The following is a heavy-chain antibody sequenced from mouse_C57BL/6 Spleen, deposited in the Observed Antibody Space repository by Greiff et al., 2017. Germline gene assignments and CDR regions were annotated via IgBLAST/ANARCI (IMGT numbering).Heavy chain of an antibody. D-gene: IGHD2-5*01. CDR1: GYTFTDYN. CDR2: INPNNGGT. J-gene: IGHJ1*03. CDR3: ARRGAYYSNPHWYFDV. Sequence: VQLKQSGPELVKPGASVKMSCKASGYTFTDYNMHWVKQSHGKSLEWIGYINPNNGGTSYNQKFKGKATLTVNKSSSTAYMELRSLTSEDSAVYYCARRGAYYSNPHWYFDVWGTGTTVTVSS. V-gene: IGHV1-22*01.